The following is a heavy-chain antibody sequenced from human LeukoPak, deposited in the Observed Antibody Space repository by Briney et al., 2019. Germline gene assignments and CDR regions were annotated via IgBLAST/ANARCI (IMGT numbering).Heavy chain of an antibody. J-gene: IGHJ4*02. V-gene: IGHV3-21*01. CDR2: ISNSISNT. CDR1: GFALRSYS. CDR3: ASGAFDH. D-gene: IGHD3-16*01. Sequence: PGGSLRLSCAASGFALRSYSMNWVRQAPGKGLEWVSSISNSISNTYYADSVKGRFTISRDNAKNSLYLQMNSLKVDDTGVYYCASGAFDHWGQGTLVTVSS.